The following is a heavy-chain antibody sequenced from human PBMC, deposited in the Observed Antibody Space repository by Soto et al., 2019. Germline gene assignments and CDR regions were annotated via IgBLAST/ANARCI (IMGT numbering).Heavy chain of an antibody. V-gene: IGHV3-7*01. CDR2: IKQDGSEK. D-gene: IGHD6-19*01. J-gene: IGHJ4*02. Sequence: GGSLRLSCAASGFTFSSYWVSWVRQAPGKGLEWVANIKQDGSEKYYVDSVKGRFTISRDNAKNSLYLQMNSLRAEDTAVYYCARVPVAGTAYWGQGTLVTVSS. CDR3: ARVPVAGTAY. CDR1: GFTFSSYW.